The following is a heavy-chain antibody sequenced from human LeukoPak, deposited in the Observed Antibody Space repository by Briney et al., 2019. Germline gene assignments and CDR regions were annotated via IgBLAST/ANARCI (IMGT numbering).Heavy chain of an antibody. V-gene: IGHV3-11*01. CDR3: ASDIAAAGTGDY. CDR2: ISSSGSTI. Sequence: PGGSLRLSCAASGFTFSDYYMSWIRQAPGKGREWVSYISSSGSTIYYADSGKGRFTLPRDNAKNSLYLQMNSLRAEDTAVYYCASDIAAAGTGDYWGQGTLVTVSS. CDR1: GFTFSDYY. J-gene: IGHJ4*02. D-gene: IGHD6-13*01.